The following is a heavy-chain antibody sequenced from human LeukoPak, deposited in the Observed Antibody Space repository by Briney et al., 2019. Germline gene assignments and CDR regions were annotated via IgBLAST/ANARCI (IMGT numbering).Heavy chain of an antibody. CDR2: IHYSGST. CDR3: ARHGPDTAMVDEYYFDY. CDR1: GGSISSYY. J-gene: IGHJ4*02. V-gene: IGHV4-59*08. Sequence: SETLSLTCTVSGGSISSYYWSWIRQPPGKGLEWIGYIHYSGSTNYNPSLKSRVTISVGTSKNQFSLKLSSVTAADTAVYYCARHGPDTAMVDEYYFDYWGQGTLVTVSS. D-gene: IGHD5-18*01.